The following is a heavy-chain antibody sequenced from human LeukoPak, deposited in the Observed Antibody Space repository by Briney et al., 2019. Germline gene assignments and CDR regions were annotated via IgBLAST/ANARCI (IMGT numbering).Heavy chain of an antibody. Sequence: GGSLRLSCAASGFTFSSYAMHWVRQAPGKGLEYVSAITSNGDKNYYGSSVKGRFTISRDNSKNTLYLQMGSLRIEDMAVYYCARGGATTLFDYWGQGTLVTVSS. CDR3: ARGGATTLFDY. CDR2: ITSNGDKN. V-gene: IGHV3-64*01. J-gene: IGHJ4*02. D-gene: IGHD1-14*01. CDR1: GFTFSSYA.